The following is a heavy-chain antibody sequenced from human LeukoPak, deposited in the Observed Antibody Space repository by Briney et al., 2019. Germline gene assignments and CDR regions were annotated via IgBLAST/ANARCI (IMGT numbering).Heavy chain of an antibody. D-gene: IGHD4/OR15-4a*01. CDR2: MSYIGNT. V-gene: IGHV4-59*01. J-gene: IGHJ4*02. CDR3: ARDEYGGPFDY. CDR1: GGSINNYY. Sequence: SETLSLTCTVSGGSINNYYWNWIRQPPGKGLEWIGYMSYIGNTYYNPSLKSRVTISVDLSKNQFYLQMSSVTAADTAVYYCARDEYGGPFDYWGQGALVTVSS.